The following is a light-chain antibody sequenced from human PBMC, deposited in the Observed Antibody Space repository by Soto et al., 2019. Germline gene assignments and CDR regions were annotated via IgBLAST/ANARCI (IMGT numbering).Light chain of an antibody. CDR2: GAS. CDR1: QSVSNNY. J-gene: IGKJ3*01. V-gene: IGKV3-20*01. CDR3: QRYGRSPGLFT. Sequence: ETVLTQSPGSLSLSPGERATLSCRASQSVSNNYLAWYLQKPGQAPKLLIYGASSRATGIPDRFSGSGSGTDFTLTISRLEPEDFAVYFCQRYGRSPGLFTFGPGTRVEIK.